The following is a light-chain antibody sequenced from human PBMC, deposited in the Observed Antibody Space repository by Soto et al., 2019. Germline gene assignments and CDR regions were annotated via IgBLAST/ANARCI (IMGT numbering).Light chain of an antibody. Sequence: DIQMNQSPSTLSASVGDRVTITCRASQSITYRLAGYQQKPGKAPKLLIYYASSLESGVPSTFSGSGSGTEFTLTITRLQPDDFATYYCQQYNSYSCTFGQGTKVEIK. V-gene: IGKV1-5*01. J-gene: IGKJ1*01. CDR1: QSITYR. CDR3: QQYNSYSCT. CDR2: YAS.